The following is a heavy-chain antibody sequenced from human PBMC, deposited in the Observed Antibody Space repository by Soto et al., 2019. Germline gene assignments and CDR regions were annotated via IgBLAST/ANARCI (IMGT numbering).Heavy chain of an antibody. J-gene: IGHJ4*02. CDR1: GFNFADFV. Sequence: GGSLRLSCAASGFNFADFVMHWVRQAPGKGLEYVSGIWTDSSRRAYAGSVKGRFIISRDNAKNALYLQMNSLRTDDTAFYYFVKDIPNVSVDHWRPVTPVTV. CDR3: VKDIPNVSVDH. D-gene: IGHD3-10*02. CDR2: IWTDSSRR. V-gene: IGHV3-9*01.